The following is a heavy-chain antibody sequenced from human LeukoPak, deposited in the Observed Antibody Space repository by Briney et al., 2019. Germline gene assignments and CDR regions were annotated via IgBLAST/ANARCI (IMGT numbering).Heavy chain of an antibody. CDR2: ISYDGSNK. V-gene: IGHV3-30-3*01. CDR1: GFTFSSYA. J-gene: IGHJ6*02. D-gene: IGHD6-13*01. CDR3: ARDHVPQVAAGNYGMDV. Sequence: PGGSLRLSCAASGFTFSSYAMHWVRQAPGKGLEWVAVISYDGSNKYYADSVKGRFTISRDNSKNTLYLQMNSLRAEDTAVYYCARDHVPQVAAGNYGMDVWGQGTTVTVSS.